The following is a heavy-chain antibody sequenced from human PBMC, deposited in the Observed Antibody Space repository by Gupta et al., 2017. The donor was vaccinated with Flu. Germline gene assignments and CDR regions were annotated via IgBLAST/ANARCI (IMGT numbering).Heavy chain of an antibody. CDR3: ARRASGDGYSIDY. CDR1: GFTFANDG. D-gene: IGHD2-21*01. J-gene: IGHJ4*02. CDR2: RWADGGHV. V-gene: IGHV3-33*01. Sequence: GSGFTFANDGVHGGRQGPGKGLEWVAHRWADGGHVAYVDSGRGRFTISKDNSKNTLYLEMNSLRTEDTAFYYCARRASGDGYSIDYWGRGTLVTVSS.